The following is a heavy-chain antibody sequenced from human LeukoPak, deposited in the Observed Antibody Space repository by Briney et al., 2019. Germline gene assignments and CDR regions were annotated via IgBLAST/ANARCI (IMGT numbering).Heavy chain of an antibody. J-gene: IGHJ6*03. CDR2: IYHSGST. CDR3: ARHPAASYYDFWSGYPNYYYYMDV. CDR1: GYSISSGYY. D-gene: IGHD3-3*01. Sequence: SETLSLTCAVSGYSISSGYYCGWIRQPPGKGLEWIGSIYHSGSTYYNPSLKSRVTISVDTSRNQFSLKLSSVTAADTAVYYCARHPAASYYDFWSGYPNYYYYMDVWGKGTTVTVSS. V-gene: IGHV4-38-2*01.